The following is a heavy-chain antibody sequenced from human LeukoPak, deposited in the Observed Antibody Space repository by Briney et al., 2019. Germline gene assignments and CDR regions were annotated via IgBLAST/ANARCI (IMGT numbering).Heavy chain of an antibody. CDR1: GGTFSSYA. V-gene: IGHV1-69*05. J-gene: IGHJ4*02. CDR2: IIPIFGTA. D-gene: IGHD1-26*01. Sequence: SVKVSCKASGGTFSSYAISWARQAPGQGLEWMGRIIPIFGTANYAQKFQGRVTITTDESTSTAYMELSSLRSEDTAVYYCARDIVGAEWRGYFDHWGQGTLVTVSS. CDR3: ARDIVGAEWRGYFDH.